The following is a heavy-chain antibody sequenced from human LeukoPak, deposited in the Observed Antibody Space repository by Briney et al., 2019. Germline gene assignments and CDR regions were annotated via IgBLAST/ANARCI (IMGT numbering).Heavy chain of an antibody. CDR3: AKGLDSSGYYYFDY. CDR1: GFTFSSYG. J-gene: IGHJ4*02. Sequence: GGSLRVSCAACGFTFSSYGMHWVRQARGKGLEWVAVISYDGSNKYYADSVKGRFTISRDNSKNTLYLQMNSLRAEDTAVYYCAKGLDSSGYYYFDYWGQGTLVTVSS. V-gene: IGHV3-30*18. D-gene: IGHD3-22*01. CDR2: ISYDGSNK.